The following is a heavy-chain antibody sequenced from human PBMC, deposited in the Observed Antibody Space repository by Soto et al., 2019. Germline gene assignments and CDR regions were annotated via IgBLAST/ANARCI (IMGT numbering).Heavy chain of an antibody. J-gene: IGHJ3*02. D-gene: IGHD2-21*02. Sequence: ASVQVSCMASRCTFTSYAMHFVRQAPGQRREWMGWINAGNGNTKYSQKFQGRVTITGDTSASTAYMELSSLRSEDTAVYYCARDGSIVVVTAPDAFDIWGQGTMVTVSS. CDR3: ARDGSIVVVTAPDAFDI. CDR1: RCTFTSYA. V-gene: IGHV1-3*01. CDR2: INAGNGNT.